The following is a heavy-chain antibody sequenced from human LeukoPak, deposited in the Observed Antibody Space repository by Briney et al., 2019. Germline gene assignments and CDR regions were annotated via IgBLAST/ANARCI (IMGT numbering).Heavy chain of an antibody. CDR1: GFTFSTYS. CDR3: AREGVSSGWHSLDY. Sequence: GGSLRLSCAASGFTFSTYSMTWVRQAPGKGLEWISHISAASWGIYYADSVKGRFTISRDNAKNSLYLQMNSLRAEVTAVYYCAREGVSSGWHSLDYWGQGTLVTVSS. J-gene: IGHJ4*02. CDR2: ISAASWGI. V-gene: IGHV3-48*04. D-gene: IGHD6-19*01.